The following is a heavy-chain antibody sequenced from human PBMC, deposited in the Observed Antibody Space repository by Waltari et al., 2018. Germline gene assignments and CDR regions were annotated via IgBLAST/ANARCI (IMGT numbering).Heavy chain of an antibody. CDR1: GSTFTNDD. V-gene: IGHV1-8*01. Sequence: QVQLVQSGAEVKEPGASVRVSCKSYGSTFTNDDINWVRQANGQGLEWMGWMNPPSENTGHAQKFQCRVIMTRDTSLTTAYREVRSLGFDDTAIYYCATARVERRRGSWFDPWGQGTLGTVSS. D-gene: IGHD3-16*01. CDR3: ATARVERRRGSWFDP. CDR2: MNPPSENT. J-gene: IGHJ5*02.